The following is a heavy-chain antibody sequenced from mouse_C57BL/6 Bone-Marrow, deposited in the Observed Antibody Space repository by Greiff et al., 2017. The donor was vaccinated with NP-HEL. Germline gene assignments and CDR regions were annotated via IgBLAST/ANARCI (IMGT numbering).Heavy chain of an antibody. J-gene: IGHJ3*01. Sequence: EVNVVESGGGLVQPGGSLKLSCAASGFTFSDYYMYWVRQTPEKRLEWVAYISNGGGSTYYPDTVKGRFTISRDNAKNTLYLQMSRLKSEDTAMYYCASDYDYDSFAYWGQGTLVTVSA. CDR3: ASDYDYDSFAY. D-gene: IGHD2-4*01. V-gene: IGHV5-12*01. CDR1: GFTFSDYY. CDR2: ISNGGGST.